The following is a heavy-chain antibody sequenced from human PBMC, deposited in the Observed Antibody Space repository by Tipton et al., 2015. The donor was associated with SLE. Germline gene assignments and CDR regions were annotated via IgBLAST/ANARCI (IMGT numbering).Heavy chain of an antibody. Sequence: TLSLTCTVSGGSISSSSYYWGWIRQPPGKGLEWIGEINHSGSTNYNPSLKSRVTISVDTSKNQFSLNLSSVTAADTAVYYCATGIGSSSWHYWGQGTLVTVSS. CDR1: GGSISSSSYY. J-gene: IGHJ4*02. D-gene: IGHD6-13*01. CDR2: INHSGST. CDR3: ATGIGSSSWHY. V-gene: IGHV4-39*07.